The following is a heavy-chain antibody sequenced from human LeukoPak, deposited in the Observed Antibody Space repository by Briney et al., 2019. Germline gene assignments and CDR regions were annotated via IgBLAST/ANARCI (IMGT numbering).Heavy chain of an antibody. CDR2: INPNSGGT. J-gene: IGHJ4*02. CDR1: GYTFTGYY. CDR3: ARATVDTAMVTDGYYFDY. Sequence: GASVKVSCKASGYTFTGYYMHWVRKAPGQGLEWMGWINPNSGGTNYAQKFQGRVTMTRDTSISTAYMELSRLRSDDTAVYYCARATVDTAMVTDGYYFDYWGQGTLVTVSS. V-gene: IGHV1-2*02. D-gene: IGHD5-18*01.